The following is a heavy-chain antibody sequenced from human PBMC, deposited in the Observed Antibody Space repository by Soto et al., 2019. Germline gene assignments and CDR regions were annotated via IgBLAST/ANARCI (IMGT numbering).Heavy chain of an antibody. V-gene: IGHV1-69*13. CDR2: IIPIFGTA. Sequence: SVKVSCKASGGTFSSYAISWVRQAPGQGLEWMGGIIPIFGTANYAQKFQGRVTITADESTSTAYMELSSLRSEDTAVYYCALAGYCSSTSCYRRPFDPWGQGTLVTVSS. J-gene: IGHJ5*02. CDR3: ALAGYCSSTSCYRRPFDP. CDR1: GGTFSSYA. D-gene: IGHD2-2*02.